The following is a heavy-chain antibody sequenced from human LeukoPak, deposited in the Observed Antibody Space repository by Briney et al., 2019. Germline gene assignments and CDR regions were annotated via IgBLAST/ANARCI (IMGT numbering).Heavy chain of an antibody. D-gene: IGHD2-15*01. CDR1: GGTFSSYA. CDR2: IIPIFGIA. V-gene: IGHV1-69*04. CDR3: ARDCRGGLCGFDP. Sequence: SVKVSCKASGGTFSSYAISWVRQAPGQGLEWMGRIIPIFGIANYAQKFQGRVTITADKSTSTAYMELSSLRSEDTAVYYCARDCRGGLCGFDPWGQGTLVTVSS. J-gene: IGHJ5*02.